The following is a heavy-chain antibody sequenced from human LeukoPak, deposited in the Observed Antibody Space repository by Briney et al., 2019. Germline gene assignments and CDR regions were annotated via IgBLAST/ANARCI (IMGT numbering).Heavy chain of an antibody. J-gene: IGHJ4*02. V-gene: IGHV3-30-3*01. CDR1: GFTFSSYA. CDR3: ARGHSSSLDY. D-gene: IGHD6-13*01. Sequence: GGSLGLSCAASGFTFSSYARHWVRQAPGKGLEWVAVISYDGSNKYYADSVKGRFTISRDNSKNTLYLQMNSLRAEDTAVYYCARGHSSSLDYWGQGTLVTVSS. CDR2: ISYDGSNK.